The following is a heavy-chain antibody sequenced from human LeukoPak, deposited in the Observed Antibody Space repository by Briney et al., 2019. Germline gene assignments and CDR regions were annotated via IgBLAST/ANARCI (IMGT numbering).Heavy chain of an antibody. J-gene: IGHJ3*02. CDR2: ISYDGSNK. D-gene: IGHD3-22*01. V-gene: IGHV3-30*04. CDR3: ARDRGYAFDI. CDR1: GFTFSSYA. Sequence: PGRSLRLSCAASGFTFSSYAMHWVRQAPGKGLEWVAVISYDGSNKYYADSVKGRFTISRDNSENTLYLQMNSLRAEDTAVYYCARDRGYAFDIWGQGTMVTVSS.